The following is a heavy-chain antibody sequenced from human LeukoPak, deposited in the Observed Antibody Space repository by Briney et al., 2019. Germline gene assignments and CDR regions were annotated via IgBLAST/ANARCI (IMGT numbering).Heavy chain of an antibody. D-gene: IGHD3-22*01. J-gene: IGHJ3*02. CDR2: INYSGRI. Sequence: PSETLSLTCIVSSGFLSSYCWSWIRQTPGKGLEWIAFINYSGRIKYNPSLQSRVSISLDTSKNHFSLQLRSVMAADTAVYYCARLVDYDNSGDPDIFDIWGQGTIVSIS. CDR3: ARLVDYDNSGDPDIFDI. CDR1: SGFLSSYC. V-gene: IGHV4-59*01.